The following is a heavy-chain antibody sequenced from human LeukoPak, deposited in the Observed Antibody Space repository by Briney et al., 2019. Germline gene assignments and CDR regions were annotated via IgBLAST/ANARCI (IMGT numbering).Heavy chain of an antibody. CDR2: IYYSGST. J-gene: IGHJ4*02. V-gene: IGHV4-39*02. D-gene: IGHD6-13*01. Sequence: SETLPLTCTVSGGSIGSSFYYWGWIRQPPGKGLEWIGSIYYSGSTYYNPSLKSRVTISVDTSKNHFSLRLSSVTAADTAVYYCARRRSSSWSDYDYWGQGTLVTVSS. CDR3: ARRRSSSWSDYDY. CDR1: GGSIGSSFYY.